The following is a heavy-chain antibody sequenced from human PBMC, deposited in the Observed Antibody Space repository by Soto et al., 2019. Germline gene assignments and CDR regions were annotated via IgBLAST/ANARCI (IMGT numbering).Heavy chain of an antibody. V-gene: IGHV5-10-1*01. CDR2: IDPSDSYT. D-gene: IGHD4-17*01. Sequence: GESLKISCKGSGYSFTSYWISWLRQMPVKGLEWMGSIDPSDSYTNYSPSFQGHVTISADKSISTAYLQWSSLKASDTAMYYCARTIHDYGGIFDYWGQGTMVTVSS. J-gene: IGHJ4*02. CDR3: ARTIHDYGGIFDY. CDR1: GYSFTSYW.